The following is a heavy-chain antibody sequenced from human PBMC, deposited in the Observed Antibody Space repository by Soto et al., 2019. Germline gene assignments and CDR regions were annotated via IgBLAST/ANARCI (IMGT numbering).Heavy chain of an antibody. Sequence: SETLSLTCSVSGYSVTSSDYYWAWIRQPPGKGLEWIGSMFYSGLTYYNPSLKSRVTLTVDTSKNQFSVRLNSVTAADTAVYYCAPLSVSLSGPYGIHVWGQGTTVTVS. CDR2: MFYSGLT. CDR3: APLSVSLSGPYGIHV. V-gene: IGHV4-39*01. D-gene: IGHD2-15*01. J-gene: IGHJ6*02. CDR1: GYSVTSSDYY.